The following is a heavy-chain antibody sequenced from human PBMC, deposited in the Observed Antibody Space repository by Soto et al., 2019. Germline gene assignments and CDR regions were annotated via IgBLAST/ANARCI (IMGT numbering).Heavy chain of an antibody. CDR1: GFTFSNDW. CDR3: VITVLVVAAATREDF. V-gene: IGHV3-74*01. D-gene: IGHD2-15*01. J-gene: IGHJ4*02. CDR2: IDSDGSRI. Sequence: EVQLVESGGGLVQPGESLRLSCAASGFTFSNDWMHWVRQAPGKGLVWVSRIDSDGSRITYADFGKGRFTISRDNAKNTVYLHMNSLTADETSVYDCVITVLVVAAATREDFWGQGTLVTVSS.